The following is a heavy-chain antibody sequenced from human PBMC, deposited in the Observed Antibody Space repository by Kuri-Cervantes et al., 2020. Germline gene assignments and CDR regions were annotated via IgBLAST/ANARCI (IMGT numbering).Heavy chain of an antibody. CDR1: GFTFSSYD. V-gene: IGHV3-13*01. CDR2: IGTAGDT. CDR3: ARVTSGAFDI. Sequence: GESLKISCVASGFTFSSYDMHWVRQATGKGLEWVSAIGTAGDTYYPGSVKGRFTISRENAKNSLYLQMNSLRAGDTAVYYCARVTSGAFDIWGQGTMVTVSS. J-gene: IGHJ3*02.